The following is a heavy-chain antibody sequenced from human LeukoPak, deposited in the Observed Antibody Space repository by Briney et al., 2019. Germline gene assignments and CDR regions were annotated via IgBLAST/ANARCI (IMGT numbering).Heavy chain of an antibody. CDR1: GFTFSSYN. V-gene: IGHV3-21*01. CDR3: ARVLETDCRGGSCYSGLDY. CDR2: ISRTGSYI. J-gene: IGHJ4*02. Sequence: GSLRLSCAASGFTFSSYNMNWVHQAPGRGLEWVSSISRTGSYIYYADSVKGRFTISRDNAQNSLYLQMNSLRVEDTAVYYCARVLETDCRGGSCYSGLDYWGQGTLVTVSS. D-gene: IGHD2-15*01.